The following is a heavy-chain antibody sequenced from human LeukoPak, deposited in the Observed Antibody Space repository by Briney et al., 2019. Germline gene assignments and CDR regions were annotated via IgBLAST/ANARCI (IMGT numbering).Heavy chain of an antibody. Sequence: GGSLRLFCAASGFTFDDYAMHWVHQAPGKGLEWVSLISGDGGSTYYADSVKGRFTISRDNSKNSLYLQMNSLRTEDTALYYCAKDKDGSGSYYYWGQGTLVTVSS. V-gene: IGHV3-43*02. J-gene: IGHJ4*02. D-gene: IGHD3-10*01. CDR1: GFTFDDYA. CDR2: ISGDGGST. CDR3: AKDKDGSGSYYY.